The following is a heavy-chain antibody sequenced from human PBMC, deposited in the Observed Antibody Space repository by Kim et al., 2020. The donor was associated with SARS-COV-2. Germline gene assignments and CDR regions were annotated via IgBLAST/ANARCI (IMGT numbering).Heavy chain of an antibody. J-gene: IGHJ6*02. CDR2: IYTSGST. Sequence: SETLSLTCTVSGGSISSGSYYWSWIRQPAGKGLEWIGRIYTSGSTNYNPSLKSRVTISVDTSKNQFSLKLSSVTAADTAVYYCARGPRLGDTAMVWDYYYGMDVWGQGTTVTVSS. D-gene: IGHD5-18*01. CDR1: GGSISSGSYY. CDR3: ARGPRLGDTAMVWDYYYGMDV. V-gene: IGHV4-61*02.